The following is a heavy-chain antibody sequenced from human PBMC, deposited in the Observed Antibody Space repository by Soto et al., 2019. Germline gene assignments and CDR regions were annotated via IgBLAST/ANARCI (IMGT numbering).Heavy chain of an antibody. D-gene: IGHD2-2*01. V-gene: IGHV1-69*13. CDR2: IIPIFATA. CDR1: GGTFSSYA. CDR3: ARSVSFRYQLLKRGMDV. J-gene: IGHJ6*02. Sequence: SVKVSCKASGGTFSSYAISWVRQAPGQGLEWMGGIIPIFATANYAQKFQGRVMITVDESTTTAYMDLSSLRSEDTAVYYCARSVSFRYQLLKRGMDVWGQGTTVTVSS.